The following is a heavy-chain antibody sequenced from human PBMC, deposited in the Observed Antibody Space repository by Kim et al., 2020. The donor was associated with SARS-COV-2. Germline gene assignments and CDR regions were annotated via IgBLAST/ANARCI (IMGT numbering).Heavy chain of an antibody. Sequence: GGSLRLSCAASGFTFRSYAMNWVRQAPGKGLEWVSAISGSGDRTYYADTVKGRFTISRDNFKNTLYLQMSSLRAEDTAVYYCAKRTYFDSSGYLGSADYWGQGTLVSVSS. CDR2: ISGSGDRT. CDR1: GFTFRSYA. CDR3: AKRTYFDSSGYLGSADY. V-gene: IGHV3-23*01. J-gene: IGHJ4*02. D-gene: IGHD3-22*01.